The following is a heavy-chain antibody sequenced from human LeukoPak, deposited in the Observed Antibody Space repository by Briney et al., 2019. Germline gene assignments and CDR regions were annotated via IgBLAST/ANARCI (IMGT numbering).Heavy chain of an antibody. CDR1: GYSFTSYW. J-gene: IGHJ4*02. Sequence: GESLKISCKGSGYSFTSYWIGWGRQMPGKGLGWMVIIYPGDSDTRYSPSFQGQVTISADKSISTAYLQWSRLKASDTAMYYCARLGYYYDSSGYYYAGYWGQGTLVTVSS. D-gene: IGHD3-22*01. CDR3: ARLGYYYDSSGYYYAGY. V-gene: IGHV5-51*01. CDR2: IYPGDSDT.